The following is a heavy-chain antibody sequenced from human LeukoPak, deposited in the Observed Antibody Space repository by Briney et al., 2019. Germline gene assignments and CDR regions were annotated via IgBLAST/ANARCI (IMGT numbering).Heavy chain of an antibody. Sequence: PGGSLRLSCAASGFNSNTYSMNWVRQAPGKGLEWVSGIRSSGDDIYYADSVKGRFIISRDNANNTLFLQMSSLRAEDTALYYCVRENWNYVRGPRPMAAYDYWGQGTLVTVSS. V-gene: IGHV3-21*06. CDR3: VRENWNYVRGPRPMAAYDY. J-gene: IGHJ4*02. D-gene: IGHD1-7*01. CDR1: GFNSNTYS. CDR2: IRSSGDDI.